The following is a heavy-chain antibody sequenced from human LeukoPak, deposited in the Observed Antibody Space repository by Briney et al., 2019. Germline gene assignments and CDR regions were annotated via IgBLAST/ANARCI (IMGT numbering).Heavy chain of an antibody. CDR1: GFSLSTSGVG. CDR2: IYRDDDK. J-gene: IGHJ5*02. CDR3: ARDRMGIGFDP. V-gene: IGHV2-5*02. Sequence: SGPTLVNPTQTLTLTCTFSGFSLSTSGVGVGWIRQPPGKALEWLALIYRDDDKRYRPSLKSRLTITKDTSKNQVVLTMTNMDPVDTATYFCARDRMGIGFDPWGQGTLVTVSS. D-gene: IGHD2-15*01.